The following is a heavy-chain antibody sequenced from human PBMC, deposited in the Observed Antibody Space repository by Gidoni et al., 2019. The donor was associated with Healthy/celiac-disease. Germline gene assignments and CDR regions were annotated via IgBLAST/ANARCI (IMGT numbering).Heavy chain of an antibody. CDR1: GVTFSSDA. CDR2: ISGSGGST. D-gene: IGHD3-16*01. J-gene: IGHJ4*02. V-gene: IGHV3-23*01. CDR3: AGGGLSHD. Sequence: EVQLLESGGGLVQPGGSLILSCAASGVTFSSDAMSWVRQAQGKGLEWVSAISGSGGSTYYAESVKGRFTISRDNSKNTLYLKMNSLRAQDTAVYYCAGGGLSHDWGQGTLVTVSS.